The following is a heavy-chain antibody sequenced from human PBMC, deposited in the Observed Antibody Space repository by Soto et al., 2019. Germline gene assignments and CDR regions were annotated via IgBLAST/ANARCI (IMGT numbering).Heavy chain of an antibody. J-gene: IGHJ5*02. CDR3: ATEGHSSSWYAVVSPQTYTWFDP. Sequence: ASVKVSCKVSGYTLTELSMHWVRQAPGKGLEWMGGFDPEDGETIYAQKFQGRVTMTENTSTDTAYMELSSLRSEDTAVYYCATEGHSSSWYAVVSPQTYTWFDPWGQGTLVTVSS. D-gene: IGHD6-13*01. CDR1: GYTLTELS. V-gene: IGHV1-24*01. CDR2: FDPEDGET.